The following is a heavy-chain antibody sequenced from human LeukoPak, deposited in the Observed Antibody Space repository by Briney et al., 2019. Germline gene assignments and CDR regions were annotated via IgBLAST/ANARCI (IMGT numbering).Heavy chain of an antibody. J-gene: IGHJ4*02. CDR1: GFTFSSYS. CDR2: IKQDGSEK. V-gene: IGHV3-7*01. CDR3: ATSQGSWPDYFDY. D-gene: IGHD6-13*01. Sequence: GGSLRLSCAASGFTFSSYSMNWVRQAPGKGLVWVANIKQDGSEKYYVDSVKGRFTISRDNAKNSLFLQMNSLRAEDTAVYYCATSQGSWPDYFDYWGQGTLVTVSS.